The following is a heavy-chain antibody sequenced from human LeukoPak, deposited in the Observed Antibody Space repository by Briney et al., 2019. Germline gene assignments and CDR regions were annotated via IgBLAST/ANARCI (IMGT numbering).Heavy chain of an antibody. CDR2: ISGSGGST. Sequence: GGSLRLSCAASGFTFSSYAMSWVRQAPGKGLEWVSAISGSGGSTYYADSVKGRFTISRDNSKNTLYLQMNSLRAEDTAVYYCAKPLGDYDFWSGYQNKAYYYYYYMDVWGKGTTVTVSS. D-gene: IGHD3-3*01. J-gene: IGHJ6*03. CDR1: GFTFSSYA. CDR3: AKPLGDYDFWSGYQNKAYYYYYYMDV. V-gene: IGHV3-23*01.